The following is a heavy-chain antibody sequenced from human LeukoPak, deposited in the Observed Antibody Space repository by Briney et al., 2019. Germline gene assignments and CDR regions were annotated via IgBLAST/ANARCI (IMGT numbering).Heavy chain of an antibody. J-gene: IGHJ5*02. CDR3: XRAYXRRVXDSRGYTNWFDP. Sequence: GESLKXSCKGSGYSFTSYWIGWVRQMPGKGLEWMGIIYPGDSDTRYSLSFQGQVTISADKSISTAYLQWNSLKASDTAIYYCXRAYXRRVXDSRGYTNWFDPWGQGTLVTVSS. D-gene: IGHD3-22*01. V-gene: IGHV5-51*01. CDR2: IYPGDSDT. CDR1: GYSFTSYW.